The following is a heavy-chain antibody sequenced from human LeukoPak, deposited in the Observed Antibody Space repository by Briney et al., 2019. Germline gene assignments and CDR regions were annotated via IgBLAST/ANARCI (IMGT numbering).Heavy chain of an antibody. V-gene: IGHV4-4*02. CDR3: VRERGNTAADGPWFDP. D-gene: IGHD6-13*01. CDR1: GGSISSSNW. J-gene: IGHJ5*02. Sequence: SGTLSLTCAVSGGSISSSNWWSWVRQPPGKGLEWIGEIYHSGSTNYNPSLKSRVTISVDKSKNQFSLKLSSVTAADTAVYYCVRERGNTAADGPWFDPWGQGTLVTVSS. CDR2: IYHSGST.